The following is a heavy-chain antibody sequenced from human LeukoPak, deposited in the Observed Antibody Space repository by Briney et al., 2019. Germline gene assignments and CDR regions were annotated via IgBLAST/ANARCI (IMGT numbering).Heavy chain of an antibody. V-gene: IGHV1-2*02. Sequence: ASVKVSCKAFGYIFTDYYMHWVRQAPGQGLEWMGWINPNSGGTNYAQKFQGTVTMTRDTSISTAYMELSRLRSDDAAVFYCAREEVIAAAGPTLDYWGQGALVTVSS. CDR1: GYIFTDYY. CDR3: AREEVIAAAGPTLDY. CDR2: INPNSGGT. J-gene: IGHJ4*02. D-gene: IGHD6-13*01.